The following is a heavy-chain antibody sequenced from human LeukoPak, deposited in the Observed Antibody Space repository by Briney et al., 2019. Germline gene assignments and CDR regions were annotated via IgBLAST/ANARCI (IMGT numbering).Heavy chain of an antibody. Sequence: GGSLRLSCAASGFTFDDYAMHWVRQAPGKGLEWVSGISWNSGSIGYADSVKGRFTISRDNAKNSLYLQMNSLRAEDTAVYYCARVGRSYGYEGYYFDYWGQGTLVTVSS. CDR2: ISWNSGSI. CDR3: ARVGRSYGYEGYYFDY. D-gene: IGHD5-18*01. CDR1: GFTFDDYA. V-gene: IGHV3-9*01. J-gene: IGHJ4*02.